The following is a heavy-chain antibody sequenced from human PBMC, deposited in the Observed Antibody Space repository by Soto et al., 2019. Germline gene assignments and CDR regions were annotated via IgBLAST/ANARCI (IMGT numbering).Heavy chain of an antibody. V-gene: IGHV3-11*01. D-gene: IGHD5-18*01. J-gene: IGHJ4*02. CDR2: ISSTGSTT. CDR3: VRSKGGYSYGTPFDY. CDR1: AFTFSDFY. Sequence: GGSLRLSCAASAFTFSDFYMTWIRQAPGKGPEWVSYISSTGSTTYYADSVKGRFTTSRDNAENSLYLQMNSLRPEDTALYYCVRSKGGYSYGTPFDYWGQGTLVTVSS.